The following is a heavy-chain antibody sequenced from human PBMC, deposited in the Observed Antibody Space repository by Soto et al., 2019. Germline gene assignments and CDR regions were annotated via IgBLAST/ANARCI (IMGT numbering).Heavy chain of an antibody. CDR2: ISSSSSYI. J-gene: IGHJ3*02. D-gene: IGHD1-1*01. V-gene: IGHV3-21*01. Sequence: GGSLRLSCAASGFTFSSYSMNWVRQAPGKGLEWVSSISSSSSYIYYADSVKGRFTISRDNAKNSLYLQMNSLRAKDTAVYYCARSLVARKLEPPPGDAFDIWGQGTMVTVSS. CDR1: GFTFSSYS. CDR3: ARSLVARKLEPPPGDAFDI.